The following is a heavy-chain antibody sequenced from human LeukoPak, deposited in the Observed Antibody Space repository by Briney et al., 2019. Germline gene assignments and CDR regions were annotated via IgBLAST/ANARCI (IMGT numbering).Heavy chain of an antibody. V-gene: IGHV4-4*07. CDR1: GGSISPYY. CDR3: ARVRFGPGGELFDY. J-gene: IGHJ4*02. Sequence: SETLPLTCTVSGGSISPYYWSWIRQPAGKGLEWIGRVYTSGTTNYNPSLKSRVTMSVDASKNQFSLKLTSVTAADTAVYFCARVRFGPGGELFDYWGQGTLVTVSS. D-gene: IGHD3-3*01. CDR2: VYTSGTT.